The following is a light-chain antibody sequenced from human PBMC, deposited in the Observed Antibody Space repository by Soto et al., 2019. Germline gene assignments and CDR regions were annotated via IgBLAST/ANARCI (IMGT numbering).Light chain of an antibody. Sequence: QAVMTQPPSVSAAPGQTVTISCSGSSSNIGGNSVSWYQQLPGTAPKLLIYDDNKRPSGIPDRFSGSKSGTSATLGITGFQTGDEADEYCGSWDSSLSAYVFGTGNKLTVL. CDR3: GSWDSSLSAYV. V-gene: IGLV1-51*01. J-gene: IGLJ1*01. CDR2: DDN. CDR1: SSNIGGNS.